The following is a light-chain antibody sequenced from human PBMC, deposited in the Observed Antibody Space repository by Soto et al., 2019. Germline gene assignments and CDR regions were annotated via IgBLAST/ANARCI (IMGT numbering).Light chain of an antibody. CDR1: QGISNY. Sequence: DIQMTQSPSSLSASVGDIVTITFRASQGISNYLAWYQQKPGKVPKLLIYAASTLQSGVPSRFSGSGSGTDFTLTISNLQPEDFATYYCQQSYSTLPITFGQGTRLEIK. CDR3: QQSYSTLPIT. V-gene: IGKV1-27*01. J-gene: IGKJ5*01. CDR2: AAS.